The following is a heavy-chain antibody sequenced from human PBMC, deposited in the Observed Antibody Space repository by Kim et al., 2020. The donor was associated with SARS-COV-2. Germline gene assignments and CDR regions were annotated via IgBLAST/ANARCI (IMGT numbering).Heavy chain of an antibody. V-gene: IGHV3-23*01. J-gene: IGHJ4*02. Sequence: GGSLRLSCVASGFTFSNYTMNWVRQAPGKGLEWVSGISGSGRSTYYAASVKGRFTVSRDNSKNTLYLQMHSLRVEDTAVYYCAKELRVTTQTYGGYFFNSWGQGTLVTVSS. D-gene: IGHD4-17*01. CDR3: AKELRVTTQTYGGYFFNS. CDR1: GFTFSNYT. CDR2: ISGSGRST.